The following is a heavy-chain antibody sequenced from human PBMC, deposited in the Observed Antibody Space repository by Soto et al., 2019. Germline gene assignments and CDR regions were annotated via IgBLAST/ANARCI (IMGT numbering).Heavy chain of an antibody. CDR3: ARDLGTGTDF. V-gene: IGHV4-4*02. J-gene: IGHJ4*02. Sequence: QVQLQESGPGLVKPSGTLSLTCAVSGDSISSSNWWRWVRQAPGKGLEWIGEIYHSGATTYNPSLKGRATISVDPSKNRFSLKLTSVTAADTAVYFCARDLGTGTDFWGRGTLVTVAS. CDR2: IYHSGAT. CDR1: GDSISSSNW. D-gene: IGHD1-1*01.